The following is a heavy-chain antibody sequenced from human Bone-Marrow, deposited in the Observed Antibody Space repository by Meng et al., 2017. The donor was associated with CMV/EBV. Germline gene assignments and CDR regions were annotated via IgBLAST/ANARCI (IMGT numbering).Heavy chain of an antibody. CDR2: ISAYNGNT. Sequence: ASVKVSCKASNYTFTSYGITWVRQAPGQGLEWMGWISAYNGNTNYAQKLQGRVTMTTDTSTSTAYMELRSLRSDDTAMYYCARDGFMITFGGASAYWGQGTLVTVSS. D-gene: IGHD3-16*01. V-gene: IGHV1-18*01. CDR3: ARDGFMITFGGASAY. CDR1: NYTFTSYG. J-gene: IGHJ4*02.